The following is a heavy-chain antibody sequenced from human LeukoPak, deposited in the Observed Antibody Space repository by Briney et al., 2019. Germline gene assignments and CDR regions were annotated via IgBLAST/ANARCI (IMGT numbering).Heavy chain of an antibody. CDR2: IYSDNT. CDR3: AKGSKEVLFTRDHYMDV. V-gene: IGHV3-66*03. Sequence: GGSLRLSCTVSGFTVSSNSMSWVRQAPGKGLEWVSFIYSDNTHYSDSVKGRFTISRDNSKNTLYLQMNSLRAEDTAVYYCAKGSKEVLFTRDHYMDVWGKGTTVTISS. CDR1: GFTVSSNS. D-gene: IGHD3-3*01. J-gene: IGHJ6*03.